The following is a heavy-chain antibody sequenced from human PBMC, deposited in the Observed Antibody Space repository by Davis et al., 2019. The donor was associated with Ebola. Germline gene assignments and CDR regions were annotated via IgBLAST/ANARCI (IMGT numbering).Heavy chain of an antibody. J-gene: IGHJ6*02. CDR1: GYTFTSYA. Sequence: AASVKVSCKASGYTFTSYAMNWVRQAPGQGLEWMGWISAYNGNTNYAQKLQGRVTMTTDTSTSTAYMELRSLRSDDTAVYYCAREARGYSYGLGYYYYYGMDVWGQGTTVTVSS. CDR3: AREARGYSYGLGYYYYYGMDV. D-gene: IGHD5-18*01. CDR2: ISAYNGNT. V-gene: IGHV1-18*01.